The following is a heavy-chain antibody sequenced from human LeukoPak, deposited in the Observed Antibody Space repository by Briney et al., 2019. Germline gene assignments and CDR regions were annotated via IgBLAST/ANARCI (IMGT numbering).Heavy chain of an antibody. CDR2: IQTDGNTK. CDR1: GFTFSNYG. J-gene: IGHJ4*02. D-gene: IGHD6-13*01. V-gene: IGHV3-33*01. Sequence: GRSLRLSCAASGFTFSNYGIHWVRHAPGKGLEWVTFIQTDGNTKYYADSVRGRFTISRDNSKNTVSLQMNSLRAEDTAVYYCAREESSLVLGGLAYWGQGTLVTVSS. CDR3: AREESSLVLGGLAY.